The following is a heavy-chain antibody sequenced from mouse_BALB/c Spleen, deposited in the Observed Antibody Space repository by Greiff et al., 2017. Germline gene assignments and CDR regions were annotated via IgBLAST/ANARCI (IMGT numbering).Heavy chain of an antibody. CDR1: GFSLTSYG. V-gene: IGHV2-9*02. J-gene: IGHJ4*01. Sequence: VKVVESGPGLVAPSQSLSITCTVSGFSLTSYGVHWVRQPPGKGLEWLGVIWAGGSTNYNSALMSRLSISKDNSKSQVFLKMNSLQTDDTAMYYCARDGRLRRDAMDYWGQGTSVTVSS. CDR3: ARDGRLRRDAMDY. CDR2: IWAGGST. D-gene: IGHD2-4*01.